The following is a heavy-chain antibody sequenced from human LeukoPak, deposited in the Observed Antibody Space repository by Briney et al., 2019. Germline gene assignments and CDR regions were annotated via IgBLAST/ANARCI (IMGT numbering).Heavy chain of an antibody. CDR3: ARFHSGPGGWYVLWYFDL. V-gene: IGHV4-4*09. CDR1: GGSVSSYY. D-gene: IGHD6-19*01. CDR2: IYNGEST. Sequence: SETLSFTCTVSGGSVSSYYWSWIRQAPGNGLEGLGYIYNGESTNDNTSLESRVTPSVDTSKNQLFLKLTSVTAEDTAVYYCARFHSGPGGWYVLWYFDLWGRGTLVTVSS. J-gene: IGHJ2*01.